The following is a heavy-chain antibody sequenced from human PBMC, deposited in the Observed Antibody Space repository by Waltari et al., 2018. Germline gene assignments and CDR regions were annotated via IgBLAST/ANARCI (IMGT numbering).Heavy chain of an antibody. CDR1: GGSISSYY. V-gene: IGHV4-59*08. CDR2: IYYSGST. J-gene: IGHJ4*02. D-gene: IGHD3-22*01. CDR3: ARHGDSGSGYYYAADY. Sequence: QVQLQESGPGLVKPSETLSLTCTVSGGSISSYYWSWIRPPPGKGLEWIGYIYYSGSTNYNPSLKSRVTISVDTSKNQFSLKLSSVTAADTAVYYCARHGDSGSGYYYAADYWGQGTLVTVSS.